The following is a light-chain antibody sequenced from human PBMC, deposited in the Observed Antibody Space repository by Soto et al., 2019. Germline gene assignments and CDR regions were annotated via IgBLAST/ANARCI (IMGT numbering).Light chain of an antibody. V-gene: IGKV3-15*01. CDR3: QQYNIWPRT. CDR2: GAS. CDR1: QSVSIN. J-gene: IGKJ1*01. Sequence: EIVMTQSPATLSVSPGERATLSCRANQSVSINLAWYQQKPGQAPRLLIYGASTRATGLPARFSGSGSGTEFTLTISSLQSEDFAVYYCQQYNIWPRTFGQGTKVEIK.